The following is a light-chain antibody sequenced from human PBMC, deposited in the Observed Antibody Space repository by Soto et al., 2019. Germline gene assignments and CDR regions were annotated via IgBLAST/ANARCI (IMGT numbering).Light chain of an antibody. CDR2: DAS. V-gene: IGKV1-5*01. CDR1: QEISSW. Sequence: DIQMTQSPSTLSASVGDRVTITCRASQEISSWLAWYQQQPGKPPNLLIHDASTLESGVPSRFSGSGSGTDFNLAISSLQPDDFGTYYCQQYSTFPYTFGQGTKLESK. CDR3: QQYSTFPYT. J-gene: IGKJ2*01.